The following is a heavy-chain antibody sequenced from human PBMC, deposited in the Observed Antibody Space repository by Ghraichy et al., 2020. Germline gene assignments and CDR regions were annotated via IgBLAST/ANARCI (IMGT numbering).Heavy chain of an antibody. Sequence: SVKVSCKASGGTFSSYAISWVRQAPGQGLEWMGGIIPIFGTANYAQKFQGRVTITADKSTSTAYMELSSLRSEDMAVYYCARGGTIDDFWSGYYNYFDYWGQGTLVTVSS. J-gene: IGHJ4*02. CDR3: ARGGTIDDFWSGYYNYFDY. V-gene: IGHV1-69*06. CDR2: IIPIFGTA. CDR1: GGTFSSYA. D-gene: IGHD3-3*01.